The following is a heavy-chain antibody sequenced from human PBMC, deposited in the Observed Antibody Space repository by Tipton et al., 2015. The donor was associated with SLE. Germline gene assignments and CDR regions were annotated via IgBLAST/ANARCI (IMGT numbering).Heavy chain of an antibody. Sequence: TLSLTCTVSGDSISSFSYYWNWIRQPPGKGLEWIGYIHYSGTTHDNPSLKSRVTMSVDMSKNQFSLRLTSVTAADTAVYYCARTLGAIAHTVYDAFDIWGQGKMVTVSS. CDR3: ARTLGAIAHTVYDAFDI. D-gene: IGHD1-26*01. CDR1: GDSISSFSYY. J-gene: IGHJ3*02. CDR2: IHYSGTT. V-gene: IGHV4-61*01.